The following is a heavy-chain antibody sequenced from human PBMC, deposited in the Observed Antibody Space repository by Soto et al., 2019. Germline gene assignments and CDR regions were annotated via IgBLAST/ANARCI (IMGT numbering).Heavy chain of an antibody. Sequence: GGSLRLSCVVSGFIFSSYGIHGVRQAPGKGLEWVAVISNDGKQKYYEDSVKGRFTISRDNSKNTLYLQMNSLRAEDTGVYYCAREIERLLGYWGQGTLVTVSS. V-gene: IGHV3-30*03. CDR3: AREIERLLGY. CDR1: GFIFSSYG. CDR2: ISNDGKQK. J-gene: IGHJ4*02. D-gene: IGHD3-3*01.